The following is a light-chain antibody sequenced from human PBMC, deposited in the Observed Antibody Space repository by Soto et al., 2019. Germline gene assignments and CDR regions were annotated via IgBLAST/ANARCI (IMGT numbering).Light chain of an antibody. CDR1: QSVSSY. J-gene: IGKJ4*01. CDR3: QHYVNWPLT. V-gene: IGKV3-11*01. CDR2: DAS. Sequence: IVLTQSPATLSLSPGERATLSCGASQSVSSYLAWYQQKPGQAPRLLIYDASNRATGIPARFSGSGSGTDFTLTISSLEPEDFAVYYCQHYVNWPLTFGGGTKVDIK.